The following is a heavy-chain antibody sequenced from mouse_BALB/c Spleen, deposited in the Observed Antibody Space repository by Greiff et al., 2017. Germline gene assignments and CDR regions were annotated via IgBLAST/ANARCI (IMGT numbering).Heavy chain of an antibody. J-gene: IGHJ2*01. CDR3: ARRARQLGPYFDY. CDR2: IRNKANGYTT. CDR1: GFTFTDYY. Sequence: EVQVVESGGGLVQPGGSLRLSCATSGFTFTDYYMSWVRQPPGKALEWLGFIRNKANGYTTEYSASVKGRFTISRDNSQSILYLQMNTLRAEDSATYYCARRARQLGPYFDYWGQGTTLTVSS. V-gene: IGHV7-3*02. D-gene: IGHD3-2*01.